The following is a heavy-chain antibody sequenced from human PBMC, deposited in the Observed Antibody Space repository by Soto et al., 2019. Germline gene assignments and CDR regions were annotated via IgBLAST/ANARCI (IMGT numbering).Heavy chain of an antibody. Sequence: SETLSLTCAVYGGSFSGYYWSWIRQPPGKGLEWIGEINHSGSTNYNPSLKSRVTISVDTSKNQFSLKLSSVTAADTAVYYCARGFRTPKGAFDIWGQGTMVTVSS. CDR3: ARGFRTPKGAFDI. CDR1: GGSFSGYY. J-gene: IGHJ3*02. V-gene: IGHV4-34*01. CDR2: INHSGST.